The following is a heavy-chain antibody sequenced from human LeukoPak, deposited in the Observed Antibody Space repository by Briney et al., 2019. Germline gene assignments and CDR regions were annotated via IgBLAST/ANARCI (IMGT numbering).Heavy chain of an antibody. Sequence: GSLRLSCAASGFTFSSYAMSWVRQAPGKGLEWVSAISGSGGSTYYADSVKGRFTISRDNSKNTLYLQMNSLRAEDTAVYYCAKQYYDYVWGSYFDYWGQGTLVTVSS. CDR1: GFTFSSYA. D-gene: IGHD3-16*01. CDR3: AKQYYDYVWGSYFDY. J-gene: IGHJ4*02. V-gene: IGHV3-23*01. CDR2: ISGSGGST.